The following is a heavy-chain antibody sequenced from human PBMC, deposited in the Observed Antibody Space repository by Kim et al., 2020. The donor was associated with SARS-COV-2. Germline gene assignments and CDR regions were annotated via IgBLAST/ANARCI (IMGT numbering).Heavy chain of an antibody. CDR2: ISSSGSTI. CDR1: GFTFSDYY. CDR3: ASYYDRTHRPI. D-gene: IGHD1-26*01. Sequence: GGSLRLSCAASGFTFSDYYMSWIRQAPGKGLEWVSYISSSGSTIYYADSVKGRFTISRDNAKNSLYLQMNSLRAEDTAVYYCASYYDRTHRPIWGQGTMVTVSS. J-gene: IGHJ3*02. V-gene: IGHV3-11*04.